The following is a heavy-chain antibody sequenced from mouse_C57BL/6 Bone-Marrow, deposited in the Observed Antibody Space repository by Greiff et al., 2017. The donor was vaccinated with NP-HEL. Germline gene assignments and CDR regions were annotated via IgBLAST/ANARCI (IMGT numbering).Heavy chain of an antibody. D-gene: IGHD1-1*01. CDR3: TSPYYYGSSYDWYFDV. Sequence: VKLMESGAELVRPGASVTLSCKASGYTFTDYEMHWVKQTPVHGLEWIGAIDPETGGTAYNQKFKGKAILTADKSSSTAYMELRSLTAEDSAVYYCTSPYYYGSSYDWYFDVWGTGTTVTVSS. CDR2: IDPETGGT. J-gene: IGHJ1*03. V-gene: IGHV1-15*01. CDR1: GYTFTDYE.